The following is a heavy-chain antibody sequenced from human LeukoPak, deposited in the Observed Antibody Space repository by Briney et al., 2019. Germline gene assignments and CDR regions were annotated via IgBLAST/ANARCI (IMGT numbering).Heavy chain of an antibody. CDR3: GTITIFGVVDY. CDR1: GGSISTSDYY. J-gene: IGHJ4*01. CDR2: VHYIGTT. Sequence: SETLSLTCTVSGGSISTSDYYWTWIRQPPGKGLEWIGSVHYIGTTYSSPSLKSRVTMSVDPSKNQFSLKLTSVTAADTAVYYCGTITIFGVVDYWGHGTLVTVSS. V-gene: IGHV4-39*01. D-gene: IGHD3-3*01.